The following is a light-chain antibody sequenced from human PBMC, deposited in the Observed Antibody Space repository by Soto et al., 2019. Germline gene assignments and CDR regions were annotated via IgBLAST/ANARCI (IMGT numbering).Light chain of an antibody. V-gene: IGKV1-39*01. Sequence: DIQMTHSPSSLSASVGDRVTITCRASQRISRYLNWYQQKPGKAPKLLIYAASNLQGGVPSRFSGSGSGTDFTLTISSLQSEDFASYYCQQSHSTPLTVGGGTKVDVK. J-gene: IGKJ4*01. CDR3: QQSHSTPLT. CDR1: QRISRY. CDR2: AAS.